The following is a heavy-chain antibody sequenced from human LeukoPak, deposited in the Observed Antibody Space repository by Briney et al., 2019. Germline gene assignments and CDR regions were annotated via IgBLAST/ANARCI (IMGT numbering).Heavy chain of an antibody. V-gene: IGHV3-43D*03. D-gene: IGHD6-25*01. CDR3: AKDKGPAADYYMDV. CDR2: ISWDGGST. CDR1: GFTFDDYA. J-gene: IGHJ6*03. Sequence: GGSLRLSCAASGFTFDDYAMHWVRQAPGKGLEWVSLISWDGGSTYYADSVKGRFTISRDNGKNSLYLQMNSLRAEDTALYYCAKDKGPAADYYMDVWGKGTTVTVSS.